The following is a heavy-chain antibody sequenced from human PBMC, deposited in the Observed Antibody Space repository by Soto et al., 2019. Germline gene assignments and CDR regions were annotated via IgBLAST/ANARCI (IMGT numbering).Heavy chain of an antibody. CDR3: ARETGEAGNYYGMDV. CDR2: IIPIFGTA. J-gene: IGHJ6*02. Sequence: QVQLVQSGAEVKKPGSSVKVSCKASGGTFSSYAISWVRQAPGQGLEWMGGIIPIFGTANYAQKFQGRVTITADESKSPDYMALSSLRSEDTAVYYCARETGEAGNYYGMDVWGQGTTVTVSS. V-gene: IGHV1-69*12. CDR1: GGTFSSYA. D-gene: IGHD7-27*01.